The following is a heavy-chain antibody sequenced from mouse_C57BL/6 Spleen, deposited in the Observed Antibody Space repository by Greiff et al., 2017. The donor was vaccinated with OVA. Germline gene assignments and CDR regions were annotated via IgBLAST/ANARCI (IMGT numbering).Heavy chain of an antibody. Sequence: QVHVKQSGAELVKPGASVKISCKASGYAFSSYWMNWVKQRPGKGLEWIGQIYPGDGDTNYNGKFKGKATLTADKSSSTAYMQLSGLTSEDAAVYFCARRGLGPFDYWGQGTTLTVSS. D-gene: IGHD4-1*01. V-gene: IGHV1-80*01. CDR3: ARRGLGPFDY. CDR1: GYAFSSYW. J-gene: IGHJ2*01. CDR2: IYPGDGDT.